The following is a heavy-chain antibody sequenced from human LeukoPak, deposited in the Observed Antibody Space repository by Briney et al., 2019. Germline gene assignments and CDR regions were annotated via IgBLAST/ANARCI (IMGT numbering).Heavy chain of an antibody. Sequence: GGSLRLSCAASGFTFSDYYMSWIRQAPGKGLEWVSYISSSGSTIYYADSVKGGFTLSRDNAKNSMYLQMNSLRAEDRAVYYCARDQNSSGHLFDCWGEGTVVTVSS. CDR1: GFTFSDYY. D-gene: IGHD3-22*01. V-gene: IGHV3-11*01. CDR2: ISSSGSTI. J-gene: IGHJ5*01. CDR3: ARDQNSSGHLFDC.